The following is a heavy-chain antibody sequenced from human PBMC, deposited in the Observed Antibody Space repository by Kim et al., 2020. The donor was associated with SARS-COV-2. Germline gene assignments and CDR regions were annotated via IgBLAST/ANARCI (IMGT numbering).Heavy chain of an antibody. CDR3: ARARTGSLYYDFGMDV. CDR1: GGTFGNYG. D-gene: IGHD1-1*01. J-gene: IGHJ6*02. CDR2: IIPVSDTR. V-gene: IGHV1-69*13. Sequence: SVKVSCKTSGGTFGNYGFAWVRLAPGQGLEWMGGIIPVSDTRDYAQKFQGRLTFIADESTSTAYMELTTLKSDDTAVYYCARARTGSLYYDFGMDVWGPGTTVTVSS.